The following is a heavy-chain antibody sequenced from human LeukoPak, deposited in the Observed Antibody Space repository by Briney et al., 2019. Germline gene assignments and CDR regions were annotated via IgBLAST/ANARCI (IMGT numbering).Heavy chain of an antibody. Sequence: GGSLRLSCAASGFTFSSYWMSWVRQAPGKGLEWVSVIYSGGSTYYADSVKGRFTISRDNSKNTLYLQMNSLRAEDTAVYYCARVGSSGSYYRYFDYWGQGTLVTVSS. D-gene: IGHD1-26*01. V-gene: IGHV3-66*01. CDR3: ARVGSSGSYYRYFDY. CDR2: IYSGGST. J-gene: IGHJ4*02. CDR1: GFTFSSYW.